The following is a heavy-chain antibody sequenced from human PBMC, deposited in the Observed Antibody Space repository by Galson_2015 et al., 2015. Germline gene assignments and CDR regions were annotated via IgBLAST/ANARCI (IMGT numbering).Heavy chain of an antibody. Sequence: SLRLSCAASGFTFDDYAMHWVRQAPGKGLEWVSGISWNSGTIGYADSVKGRFTISRDHAKSSLYLQMNSLRAEDTALYYCAKDKVGHYPGTFDYWGQGTLVTVSS. CDR1: GFTFDDYA. CDR3: AKDKVGHYPGTFDY. CDR2: ISWNSGTI. D-gene: IGHD1-14*01. V-gene: IGHV3-9*01. J-gene: IGHJ4*02.